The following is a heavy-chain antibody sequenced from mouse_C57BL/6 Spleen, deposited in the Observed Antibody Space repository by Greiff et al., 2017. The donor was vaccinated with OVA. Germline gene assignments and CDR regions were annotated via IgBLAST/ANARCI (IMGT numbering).Heavy chain of an antibody. J-gene: IGHJ1*03. D-gene: IGHD2-5*01. CDR3: ARQGSKGYFDV. CDR2: ISNGGGST. V-gene: IGHV5-12*01. CDR1: GFTFSDYY. Sequence: LQQSGGGLVQPGGSLKLSCAASGFTFSDYYMYWVRQTPEKRLEWVAYISNGGGSTYYPDTVKGRFTISRDNAKNTLYLQMSRLKSEDTAMYYCARQGSKGYFDVWGTGTTVTVSS.